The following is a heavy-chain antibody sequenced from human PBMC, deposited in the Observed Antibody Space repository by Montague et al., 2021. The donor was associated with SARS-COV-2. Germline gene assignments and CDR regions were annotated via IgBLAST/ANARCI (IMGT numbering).Heavy chain of an antibody. J-gene: IGHJ5*02. CDR3: ARAENIWFITASEYDMDL. V-gene: IGHV4-59*01. D-gene: IGHD3-22*01. CDR1: GGSIRSYY. CDR2: VNYTGST. Sequence: SETLSLTCAVSGGSIRSYYWSWIRQPPGKGLEWIGDVNYTGSTNYNPSLKTRVTLSVDTPKNQFSLRLNSVTAADTAVYYCARAENIWFITASEYDMDLWGLGTLVTVSS.